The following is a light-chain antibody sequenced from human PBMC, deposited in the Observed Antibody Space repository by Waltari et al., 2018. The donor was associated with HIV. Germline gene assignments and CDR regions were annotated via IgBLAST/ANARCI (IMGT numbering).Light chain of an antibody. CDR1: NSTIGRNI. J-gene: IGLJ1*01. CDR2: SNS. Sequence: QSVLTQPPSASGTPGQRVTISCSGSNSTIGRNIINWYQQLPGTAPKLLIYSNSQRPSGVPDRFSGSKSGTSASLAISGLQSEDEADYYCASWDDSLNGYVFGTGTKVTVL. CDR3: ASWDDSLNGYV. V-gene: IGLV1-44*01.